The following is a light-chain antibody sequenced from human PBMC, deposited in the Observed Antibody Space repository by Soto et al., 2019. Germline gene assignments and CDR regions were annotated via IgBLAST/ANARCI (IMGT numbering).Light chain of an antibody. J-gene: IGKJ1*01. CDR1: QSVNLNY. Sequence: DNVLTQSPGSLSLSPGDRATLSCRASQSVNLNYIAWYQKKPGQAPRLLIYGASSRATGIPDRFRGSGSGTDFTLTISRLEPEDFAVYHCQQYGSSPETFGQGTKVDIK. CDR2: GAS. V-gene: IGKV3-20*01. CDR3: QQYGSSPET.